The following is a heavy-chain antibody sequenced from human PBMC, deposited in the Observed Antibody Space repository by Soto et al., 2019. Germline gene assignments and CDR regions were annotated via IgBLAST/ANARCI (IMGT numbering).Heavy chain of an antibody. V-gene: IGHV4-39*01. Sequence: PSETLSLTCTVSGGSINSASYYWGWIRQPPGKGLECIGIIYYSGNTYYSPSLKSRLSMSVDTSKNQFSLKLNSVSAADTSMYYCARVFGSGSYYFDNWGQGTLVTVSS. CDR2: IYYSGNT. CDR3: ARVFGSGSYYFDN. D-gene: IGHD3-10*01. J-gene: IGHJ4*02. CDR1: GGSINSASYY.